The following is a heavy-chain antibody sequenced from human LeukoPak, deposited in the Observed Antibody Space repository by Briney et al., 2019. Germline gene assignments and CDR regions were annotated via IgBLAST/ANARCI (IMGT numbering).Heavy chain of an antibody. CDR2: MYYSGST. CDR3: ARGVYIAAAQYGY. D-gene: IGHD6-13*01. J-gene: IGHJ4*02. CDR1: GDSISSYY. Sequence: SETLSLTCTVSGDSISSYYWSWIRQSPGKGLEWIGHMYYSGSTNYNPSLKSRVTISVDTSKNQFSLKLSSVTAADTAVYYCARGVYIAAAQYGYWGQGTLVTVSS. V-gene: IGHV4-59*13.